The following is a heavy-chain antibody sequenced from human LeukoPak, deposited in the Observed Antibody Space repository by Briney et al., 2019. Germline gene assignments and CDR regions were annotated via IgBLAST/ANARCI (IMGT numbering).Heavy chain of an antibody. V-gene: IGHV1-24*01. CDR3: ATVIAMIQPTEDAFDI. CDR1: GYTLTELS. CDR2: FDPEDGET. Sequence: ASVKVSCKVSGYTLTELSMHWVRQAPGKGLEWMGGFDPEDGETIYAQKFQGRVTMTEDTSTDTAYMELSSLRSEDTAVYYCATVIAMIQPTEDAFDIWGQGTMVTVSS. J-gene: IGHJ3*02. D-gene: IGHD3-22*01.